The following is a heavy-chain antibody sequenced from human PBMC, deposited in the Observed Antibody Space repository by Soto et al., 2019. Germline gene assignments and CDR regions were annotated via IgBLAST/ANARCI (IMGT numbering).Heavy chain of an antibody. CDR1: GYTFTSYA. CDR3: ARDIGGLDY. CDR2: INSGNDNT. Sequence: ASVKVSCKASGYTFTSYAMHWVRQAPGQRLEWMGWINSGNDNTKYSQKFQGRVTITRDTSASTAYMELSSLRSEDTAVYYCARDIGGLDYWGQGTLVTVSS. V-gene: IGHV1-3*01. D-gene: IGHD2-15*01. J-gene: IGHJ4*02.